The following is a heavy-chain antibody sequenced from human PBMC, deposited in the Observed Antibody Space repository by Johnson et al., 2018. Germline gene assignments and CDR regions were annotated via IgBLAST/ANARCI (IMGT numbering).Heavy chain of an antibody. J-gene: IGHJ4*02. CDR1: GFTFSSYS. Sequence: VQLVQSGGGLVKPGGSLRLSCAASGFTFSSYSMNWVRQAQGNGLAWVSSISQSGSNRFQAVAGKGRFTISRDNSKNSLYLQMNSLRADDTAVYYCAREYYDSSGYRLDHWGQGTLVTVSS. CDR2: ISQSGSNR. V-gene: IGHV3-21*04. CDR3: AREYYDSSGYRLDH. D-gene: IGHD3-22*01.